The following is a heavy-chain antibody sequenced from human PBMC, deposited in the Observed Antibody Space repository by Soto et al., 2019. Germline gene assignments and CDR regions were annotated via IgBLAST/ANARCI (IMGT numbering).Heavy chain of an antibody. V-gene: IGHV4-4*07. CDR1: GDSISSYY. D-gene: IGHD3-22*01. CDR2: SYTSGST. Sequence: SETLSLTCTVSGDSISSYYWSWIRQPAGKGLEWVGRSYTSGSTNYNPSLKSRVTMSLDTSKNQFSLKLTSVTAADTAVYYCATTLYYYGTSGFYYYLNYWGQGTLVTVSS. J-gene: IGHJ4*02. CDR3: ATTLYYYGTSGFYYYLNY.